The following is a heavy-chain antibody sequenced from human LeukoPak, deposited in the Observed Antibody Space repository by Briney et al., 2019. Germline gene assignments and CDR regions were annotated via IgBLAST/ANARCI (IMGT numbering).Heavy chain of an antibody. Sequence: ASVKVSCKASGGTFSSYAISWVRQAPGQGLEWMGGIIPIFGTANYAQKFQGRVTITADESTSTAYMELSSLRSEDTAVYYCAGERARVGYCSSTSCYFDYWGQGTLVTVSS. CDR2: IIPIFGTA. CDR3: AGERARVGYCSSTSCYFDY. CDR1: GGTFSSYA. V-gene: IGHV1-69*13. J-gene: IGHJ4*02. D-gene: IGHD2-2*01.